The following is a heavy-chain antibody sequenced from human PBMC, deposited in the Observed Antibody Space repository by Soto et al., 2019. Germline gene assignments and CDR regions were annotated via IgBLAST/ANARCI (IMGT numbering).Heavy chain of an antibody. Sequence: EVQLVESGGGLVQPGGSLRLSCAASGFTVSSNYMSWVRQAPGKGLEWVSVIYSGGSTYYADSVKGRFTISRDNSKNTLYLQMNSLRAEDTAVYYCARAPARLGYCSSTSCYSLGCYYMDVWGKGTTVTVSS. V-gene: IGHV3-66*01. CDR3: ARAPARLGYCSSTSCYSLGCYYMDV. CDR1: GFTVSSNY. D-gene: IGHD2-2*01. CDR2: IYSGGST. J-gene: IGHJ6*03.